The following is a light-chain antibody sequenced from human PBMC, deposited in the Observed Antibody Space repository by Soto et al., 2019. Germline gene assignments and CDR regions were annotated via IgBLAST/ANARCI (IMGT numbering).Light chain of an antibody. CDR2: GAS. V-gene: IGKV3-15*01. Sequence: EIVMTQSPATLSVSPGERATLSCRASQSVSSNLAWHQQKPGQAPRLLIYGASTRATGIPARFSGSGSGTEFTLTISSLQSEDVATYYCQRYNSAPRTFGQGTKVEIK. CDR1: QSVSSN. J-gene: IGKJ1*01. CDR3: QRYNSAPRT.